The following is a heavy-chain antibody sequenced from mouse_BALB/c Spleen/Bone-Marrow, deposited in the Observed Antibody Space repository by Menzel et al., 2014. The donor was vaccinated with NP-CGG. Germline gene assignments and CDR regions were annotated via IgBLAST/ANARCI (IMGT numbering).Heavy chain of an antibody. CDR3: SREPSNWGYY. V-gene: IGHV1-87*01. CDR1: GYTFTTYW. CDR2: IYPGEGDT. Sequence: VKLMESGAELARPGASVKLSCKTSGYTFTTYWMQWVKQRPGQGLEWIGAIYPGEGDTRYTQKFNGKATLTADKSSSTAYIQLSNLTSEDSAVYYCSREPSNWGYYWGQGTTLTVSS. J-gene: IGHJ2*01.